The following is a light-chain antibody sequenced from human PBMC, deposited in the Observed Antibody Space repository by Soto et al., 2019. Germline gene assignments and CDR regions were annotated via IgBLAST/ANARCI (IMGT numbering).Light chain of an antibody. V-gene: IGKV1-39*01. CDR1: QSISSS. CDR3: QQSYSTLMYP. CDR2: AAS. J-gene: IGKJ2*01. Sequence: DIQMTQSPSSLSASVGDRVTITCRASQSISSSLNRSQQKPGKAPKLLIYAASSLQSGVPSRFSGSGSGTDFTLTISSLQPEDFATYSGQQSYSTLMYPFGQGTKLEIK.